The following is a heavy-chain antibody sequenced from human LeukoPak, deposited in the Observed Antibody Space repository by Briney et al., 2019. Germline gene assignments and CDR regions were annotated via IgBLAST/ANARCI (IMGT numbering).Heavy chain of an antibody. CDR2: ISGSGDNT. CDR3: AKAVWGTYYPHYYFDY. D-gene: IGHD1-26*01. Sequence: GGSLRLSCAASGFTFSSYAMGWVRQVPGKGLEWVSAISGSGDNTYYADSVKGRFTISRDNSKNMLYLQMNSLRAEDTAVYYCAKAVWGTYYPHYYFDYWGQGTLVTVSS. V-gene: IGHV3-23*01. J-gene: IGHJ4*02. CDR1: GFTFSSYA.